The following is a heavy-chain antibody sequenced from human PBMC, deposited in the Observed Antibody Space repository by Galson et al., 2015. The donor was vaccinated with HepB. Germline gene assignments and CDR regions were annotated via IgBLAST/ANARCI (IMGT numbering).Heavy chain of an antibody. V-gene: IGHV3-30*02. D-gene: IGHD2-21*02. CDR2: IRYDGSNK. CDR3: AKDGLQYCGGDCYSRFAFDI. CDR1: GFTFSSYG. Sequence: SLRLSCAASGFTFSSYGMHWVRQAPGKGLEWVAFIRYDGSNKYYADSVKGRFTISRDNSKNTLYLQMNSLRAEDTAVYYCAKDGLQYCGGDCYSRFAFDIWGQGTMVTVSS. J-gene: IGHJ3*02.